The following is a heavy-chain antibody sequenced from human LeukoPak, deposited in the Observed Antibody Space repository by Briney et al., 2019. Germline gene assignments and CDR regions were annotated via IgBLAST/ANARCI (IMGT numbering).Heavy chain of an antibody. V-gene: IGHV3-21*01. CDR3: ARDGVAASTTSVFDY. CDR2: ISSSSSYI. D-gene: IGHD2-15*01. Sequence: GGSLRLSCAASGFTFSSYSMNWVRQAPGKGLEWVSSISSSSSYIYYADSVKGRFTISRDNAKNSLYLQMNSLRAEDTAVYYCARDGVAASTTSVFDYWGQGTLVTVSS. CDR1: GFTFSSYS. J-gene: IGHJ4*02.